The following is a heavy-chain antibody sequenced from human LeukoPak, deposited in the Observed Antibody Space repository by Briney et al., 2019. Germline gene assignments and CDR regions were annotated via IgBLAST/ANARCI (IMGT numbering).Heavy chain of an antibody. Sequence: GGSLRLSCAASGFTFSSYAMNWVRQAPGKGLEWVSYISSSGNTIDYADSVKGRFTISRDNAKNSLYLQMVSLRAEDTAVYYCARLRGYSYGYGDYWGQGTLVTVSS. D-gene: IGHD5-18*01. CDR2: ISSSGNTI. CDR1: GFTFSSYA. V-gene: IGHV3-48*03. CDR3: ARLRGYSYGYGDY. J-gene: IGHJ4*02.